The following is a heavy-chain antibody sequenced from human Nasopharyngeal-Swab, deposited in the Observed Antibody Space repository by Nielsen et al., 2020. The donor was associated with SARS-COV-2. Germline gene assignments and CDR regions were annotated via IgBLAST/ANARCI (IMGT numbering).Heavy chain of an antibody. V-gene: IGHV3-33*01. Sequence: GGSLRPSCAASGFTFSSYGMHWVRQAPGKGLGWVAVIWYDGSNKYYADSVKGRFTISRDNSKNTLYLQMNSLRAEDTAVYYCARALLRWPDYWGQGTLVTVSS. J-gene: IGHJ4*02. CDR2: IWYDGSNK. CDR1: GFTFSSYG. D-gene: IGHD4-23*01. CDR3: ARALLRWPDY.